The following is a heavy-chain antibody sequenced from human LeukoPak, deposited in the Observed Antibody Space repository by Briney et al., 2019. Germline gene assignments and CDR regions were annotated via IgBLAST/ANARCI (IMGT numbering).Heavy chain of an antibody. J-gene: IGHJ4*02. CDR3: ARESRLSMADFDY. CDR2: ISYDGGKK. CDR1: GFTFSRYA. D-gene: IGHD2/OR15-2a*01. Sequence: PGGSLRLSCAASGFTFSRYALHWVRQAPGKGLEWVAVISYDGGKKSYAESVKGRFTISRDKFKNTLYLEMNSLILEDTAVYYCARESRLSMADFDYWGQGTLVTVSS. V-gene: IGHV3-30*04.